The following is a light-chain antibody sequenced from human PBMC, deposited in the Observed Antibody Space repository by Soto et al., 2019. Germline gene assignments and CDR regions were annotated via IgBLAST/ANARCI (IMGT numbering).Light chain of an antibody. CDR1: SSDVGGYNC. J-gene: IGLJ2*01. V-gene: IGLV2-8*02. Sequence: QSALTQPPSASRSPGQSVTISCTGTSSDVGGYNCVSWYQQHPGKAPKLMIYEVSKRPSGVPDRFSGSKSGNTASLTVSGLQAEDEADYYCSSYAGSNIPVVFGGGTQLTVL. CDR2: EVS. CDR3: SSYAGSNIPVV.